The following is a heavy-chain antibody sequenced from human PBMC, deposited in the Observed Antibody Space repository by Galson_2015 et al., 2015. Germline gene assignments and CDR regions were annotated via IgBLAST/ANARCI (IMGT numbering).Heavy chain of an antibody. CDR2: IIPIFGTA. V-gene: IGHV1-69*13. Sequence: SVKVSCKASGGTFSSYAISWVRQAPGQGLEWMGGIIPIFGTANYAQKFQGRVTITADESTSTAYMELSSLRSEDTAVYYCAREREDILVVVAPRNYYYYGMDVWGQGTTVTVSS. D-gene: IGHD2-15*01. CDR3: AREREDILVVVAPRNYYYYGMDV. CDR1: GGTFSSYA. J-gene: IGHJ6*02.